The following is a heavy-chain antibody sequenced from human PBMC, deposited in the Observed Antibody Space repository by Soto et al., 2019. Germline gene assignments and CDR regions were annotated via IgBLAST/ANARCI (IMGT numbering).Heavy chain of an antibody. CDR2: TIPMFGTP. CDR1: GGTFSKYA. D-gene: IGHD3-22*01. V-gene: IGHV1-69*01. CDR3: ARPLRDRNYYYGMAV. Sequence: QVQLVQSGAEMQQPGASVRVSCKASGGTFSKYAFSWVRQAPGQGLEWLGGTIPMFGTPNYAQKVQGRGATSADESTATVYMELSSLGAEATSVYFCARPLRDRNYYYGMAVWGQGTTVTVSS. J-gene: IGHJ6*02.